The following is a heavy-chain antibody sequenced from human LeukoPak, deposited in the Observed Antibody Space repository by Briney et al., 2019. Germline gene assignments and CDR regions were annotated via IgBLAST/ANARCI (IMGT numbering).Heavy chain of an antibody. CDR1: GYAFTSYD. CDR3: ARGNWGRGDNWFDP. V-gene: IGHV1-8*03. CDR2: MNPNSGNT. Sequence: ASVKVSCKAPGYAFTSYDINWVRQATGQGLEWMGWMNPNSGNTGYAQKFQGRVTITRNTSISTAYMELSSLRSEDTAVYYCARGNWGRGDNWFDPWGQGTLVTVSS. D-gene: IGHD7-27*01. J-gene: IGHJ5*02.